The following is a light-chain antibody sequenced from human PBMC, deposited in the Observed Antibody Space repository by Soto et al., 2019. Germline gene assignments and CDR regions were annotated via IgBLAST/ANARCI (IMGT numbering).Light chain of an antibody. CDR2: FGS. CDR1: QSLLWSNGYNY. CDR3: MQSLGTPLT. J-gene: IGKJ3*01. V-gene: IGKV2-28*01. Sequence: DIVMTQSPLSLPVTPGEPASISCRANQSLLWSNGYNYLDWYVQKPGQSPQLLIYFGSSRASGIPDRFSGSGSGTDFTLTIRSVEAGDVGVYYCMQSLGTPLTFGPGTRLDVK.